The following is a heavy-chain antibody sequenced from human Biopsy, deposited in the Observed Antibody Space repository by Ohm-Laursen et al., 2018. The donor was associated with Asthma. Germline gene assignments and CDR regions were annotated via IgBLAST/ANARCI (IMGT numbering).Heavy chain of an antibody. Sequence: SLRLSCAASGFVFSQCGMHWVRQAPGKGLEWVAVGGSYYDGGLKYYADSVNGRFTVSRDDSKNTLYLQMNSLRPDDTAVYYCARDVMEWYLPAFDFWGQGTLVTVSS. CDR3: ARDVMEWYLPAFDF. J-gene: IGHJ4*02. CDR2: GGSYYDGGLK. D-gene: IGHD3-3*01. CDR1: GFVFSQCG. V-gene: IGHV3-30*03.